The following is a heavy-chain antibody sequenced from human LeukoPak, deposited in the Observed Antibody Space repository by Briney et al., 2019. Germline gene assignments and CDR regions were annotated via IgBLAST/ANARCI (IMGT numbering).Heavy chain of an antibody. V-gene: IGHV3-30*02. CDR2: IRYDGSNK. CDR3: AKDGEFYYGSGSLDY. CDR1: GFTFSSYG. J-gene: IGHJ4*02. Sequence: PGGSLRLSCAASGFTFSSYGMHWVRQAPGKGLEWVAFIRYDGSNKYYADSVKGQFTTSRDNSKNTLYLQMNSLRAEDTAVYYCAKDGEFYYGSGSLDYWGQGTLVTVSS. D-gene: IGHD3-10*01.